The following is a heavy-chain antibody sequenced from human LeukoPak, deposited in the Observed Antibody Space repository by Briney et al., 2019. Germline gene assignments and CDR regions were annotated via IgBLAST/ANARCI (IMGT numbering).Heavy chain of an antibody. Sequence: VGSLRLSCAVSGFRVSDYYMSWVRQAPGKGLEWVGLIRDSGEAFYADFVRGRFAISRDEYENTLYLQMNSLRVEDTAVYFCARDRAALQDWVEFDPWGQGTPVIVSS. CDR2: IRDSGEA. V-gene: IGHV3-66*03. J-gene: IGHJ5*02. CDR3: ARDRAALQDWVEFDP. CDR1: GFRVSDYY. D-gene: IGHD3/OR15-3a*01.